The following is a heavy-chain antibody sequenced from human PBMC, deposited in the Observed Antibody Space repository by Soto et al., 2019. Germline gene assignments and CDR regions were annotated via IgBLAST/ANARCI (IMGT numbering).Heavy chain of an antibody. V-gene: IGHV3-15*01. CDR2: IKSKTDGGTT. D-gene: IGHD3-10*01. J-gene: IGHJ6*03. Sequence: GGSLRLSCAASGFTFSNAWMSWVRQAPGKGLEWVGRIKSKTDGGTTDYAAPVKGRFTISRDDSKNTLYLQMNSLKTEDTAVYYCTTDHRHYGSGSYGHYYYYMDVWGKGTTVTVSS. CDR3: TTDHRHYGSGSYGHYYYYMDV. CDR1: GFTFSNAW.